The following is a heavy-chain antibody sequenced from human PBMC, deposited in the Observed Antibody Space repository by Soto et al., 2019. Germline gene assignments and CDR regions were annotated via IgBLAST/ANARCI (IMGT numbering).Heavy chain of an antibody. CDR2: INSKIDGGTT. CDR1: GFTFSKAW. D-gene: IGHD6-13*01. Sequence: EVQLVESGGGLVKPGGSLRLSCAASGFTFSKAWMNWVRQAPGKGLEWVGRINSKIDGGTTDYAAPVKGRFTISRDDSKNTLYLQMNSLKTEDTAVYYCTTIGLATDTTDPGGWGQGTLVTVSS. V-gene: IGHV3-15*07. CDR3: TTIGLATDTTDPGG. J-gene: IGHJ4*02.